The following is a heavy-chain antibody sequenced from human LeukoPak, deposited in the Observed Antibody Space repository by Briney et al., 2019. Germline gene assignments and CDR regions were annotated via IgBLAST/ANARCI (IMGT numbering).Heavy chain of an antibody. CDR3: ASGYGDYWFDP. Sequence: KTSETLSLTCTVSGGSISRDFWSWLRQPPGKGLEWTGYIYYTGSTNYNPSLKSRVTISIDTSKNQFALRLSSVTAADTAVYYCASGYGDYWFDPWGQGTLVTVSS. J-gene: IGHJ5*02. V-gene: IGHV4-59*01. CDR1: GGSISRDF. D-gene: IGHD4-17*01. CDR2: IYYTGST.